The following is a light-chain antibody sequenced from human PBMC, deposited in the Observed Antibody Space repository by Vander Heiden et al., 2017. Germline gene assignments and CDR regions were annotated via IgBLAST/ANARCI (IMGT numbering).Light chain of an antibody. J-gene: IGKJ2*01. V-gene: IGKV3-11*01. CDR1: QSISAD. Sequence: EIVLPQSPATLSLSPGEGATLPCRASQSISADLAWYKQKPGQAPRLLIYDASNRATGIPARFSGSGSGTDFTLTISNLEPEDFAVYYCQQRNSWPRTFGQGTKVEI. CDR2: DAS. CDR3: QQRNSWPRT.